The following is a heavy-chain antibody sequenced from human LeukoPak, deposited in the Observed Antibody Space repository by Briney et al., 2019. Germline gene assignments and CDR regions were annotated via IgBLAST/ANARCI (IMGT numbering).Heavy chain of an antibody. Sequence: PGGSLRLPCAASGFTFSSYAMSWVRQAPGKGLEWVSAISDSGGSTYYADSVKGRFTISRDNSKNTLYLQMNSLRAEDTAVYYCAKDRGWGQNYYDSSGSNFDYWGQGTLVTVSS. CDR1: GFTFSSYA. J-gene: IGHJ4*02. D-gene: IGHD3-22*01. CDR3: AKDRGWGQNYYDSSGSNFDY. V-gene: IGHV3-23*01. CDR2: ISDSGGST.